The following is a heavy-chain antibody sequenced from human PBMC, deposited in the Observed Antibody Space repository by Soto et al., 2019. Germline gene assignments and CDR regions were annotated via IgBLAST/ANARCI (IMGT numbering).Heavy chain of an antibody. D-gene: IGHD2-8*01. CDR2: ISGSADST. V-gene: IGHV3-23*01. J-gene: IGHJ6*02. CDR3: AKTRGAMIYAISVYGMDV. CDR1: GFSFSSFA. Sequence: VQSLESGGGFIHPGGSLRLSCAASGFSFSSFAMNWVRQAPGKGLEWVSIISGSADSTFYADSVKGRFTISRDNSKSTLYLQINSLRAEDTAVYYCAKTRGAMIYAISVYGMDVWGQGTTVTVSS.